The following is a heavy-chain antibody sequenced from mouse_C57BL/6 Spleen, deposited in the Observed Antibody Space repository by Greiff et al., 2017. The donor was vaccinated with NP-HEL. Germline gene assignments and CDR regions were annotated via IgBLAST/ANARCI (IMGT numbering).Heavy chain of an antibody. V-gene: IGHV8-12*01. Sequence: QVQLKESGPGILQSSQTLSLTCSFSGFSLSTSGMGVSWIRQPSGKGLEWLAHIYWDDDKRYNPSLKSRLTISKDTSRNQVFLKITSVDTADTATYYCARRKPYDGYLYWYFDVWGTGTTVTVSS. J-gene: IGHJ1*03. CDR3: ARRKPYDGYLYWYFDV. CDR1: GFSLSTSGMG. CDR2: IYWDDDK. D-gene: IGHD2-3*01.